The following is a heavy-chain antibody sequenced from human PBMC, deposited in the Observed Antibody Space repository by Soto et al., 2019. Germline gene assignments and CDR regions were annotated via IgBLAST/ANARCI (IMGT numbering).Heavy chain of an antibody. V-gene: IGHV1-3*01. CDR2: INAGNGNT. CDR1: GYTFTNYA. J-gene: IGHJ4*02. CDR3: ARSSGYYYLEY. D-gene: IGHD3-22*01. Sequence: ASVKVSCKASGYTFTNYAMHWVRQAPGQRLEWMGWINAGNGNTKYSQQFQGRVTITRDTSASTAYMELGSLRSEDTAVYYCARSSGYYYLEYWGQGTLVTVS.